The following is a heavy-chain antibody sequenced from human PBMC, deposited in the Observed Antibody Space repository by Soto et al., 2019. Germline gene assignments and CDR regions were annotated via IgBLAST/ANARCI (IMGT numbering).Heavy chain of an antibody. V-gene: IGHV1-8*01. CDR3: ARGVTAGADY. Sequence: ASVKVSCKASGYSFTSLDINWVRQTTGQGLEWMGWMEPSSGKTGYAQRFQDRVTMTRDTPINTAYMELRSLKSDDTAFYYCARGVTAGADYWGKGTLVTVSS. CDR1: GYSFTSLD. CDR2: MEPSSGKT. D-gene: IGHD1-26*01. J-gene: IGHJ4*02.